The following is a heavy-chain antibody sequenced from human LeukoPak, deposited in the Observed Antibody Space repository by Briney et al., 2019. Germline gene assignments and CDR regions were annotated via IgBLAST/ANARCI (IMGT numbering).Heavy chain of an antibody. V-gene: IGHV4-59*08. Sequence: SETLSLTCTVSGGSISSYYWSWIRQPPGKGLEWIGYIYYSGSTNYNPSLKSRVTISVDTSKNQFSLKLSSVTAADTAVYYCARHEYSSGWYGRTDPFEVGDYYYYGMDVWGQGTTVTVSS. D-gene: IGHD6-19*01. CDR3: ARHEYSSGWYGRTDPFEVGDYYYYGMDV. CDR2: IYYSGST. CDR1: GGSISSYY. J-gene: IGHJ6*02.